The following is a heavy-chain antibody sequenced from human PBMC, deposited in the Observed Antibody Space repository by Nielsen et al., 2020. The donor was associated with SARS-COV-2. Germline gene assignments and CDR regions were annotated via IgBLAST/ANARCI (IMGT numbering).Heavy chain of an antibody. V-gene: IGHV3-9*01. CDR1: GFTFDDYA. J-gene: IGHJ4*02. Sequence: GGSLRLSCAASGFTFDDYAMHWVRQAPGKGLEWVSGISWNSGSIGYADSVKGRFTISRDNAKNSLYLQMNSLRAEDTALYYCAKGGFGLRGDYFDYWGQGTLVTVSS. CDR2: ISWNSGSI. D-gene: IGHD5/OR15-5a*01. CDR3: AKGGFGLRGDYFDY.